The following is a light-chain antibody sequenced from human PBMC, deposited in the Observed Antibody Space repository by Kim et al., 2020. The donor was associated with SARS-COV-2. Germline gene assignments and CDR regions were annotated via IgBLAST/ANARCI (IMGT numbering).Light chain of an antibody. V-gene: IGLV1-44*01. J-gene: IGLJ2*01. CDR1: SSNIGSKT. Sequence: QSVLTQPPAASGTPGQRVTISCSGSSSNIGSKTVNWYQQLPGTAPKLLIYSTNQRPAGVPDRFSGSKSGTSASLAISGLQPEDEADYYCAAWDDSLKGLFGGGTKLTVL. CDR2: STN. CDR3: AAWDDSLKGL.